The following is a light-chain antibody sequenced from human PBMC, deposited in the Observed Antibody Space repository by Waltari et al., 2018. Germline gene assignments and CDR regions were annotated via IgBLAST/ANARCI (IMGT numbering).Light chain of an antibody. CDR3: QHYVRLPVT. V-gene: IGKV3-20*01. J-gene: IGKJ1*01. CDR1: QSVSRT. CDR2: GAS. Sequence: EIVLTQSPGPLSLSPGERATLSCRASQSVSRTLAWYQQKPGQAHRLLIYGASNRATGIPDRFSGSGSGTDFSLTISRLEPEDFAVYYCQHYVRLPVTFGQGTKVEIK.